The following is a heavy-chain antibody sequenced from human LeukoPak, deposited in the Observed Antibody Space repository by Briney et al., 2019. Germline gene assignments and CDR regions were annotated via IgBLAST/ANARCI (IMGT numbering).Heavy chain of an antibody. CDR2: IYYSGST. CDR1: GGSISSYY. J-gene: IGHJ4*02. D-gene: IGHD2-21*02. Sequence: SETLSLTCTVSGGSISSYYWSWIRQPPGKGLEWIGYIYYSGSTNYNPSLKSRVTISVDTSKNQFSLKLSSVTAADTAVYYCARFRPSVVTANYFDCWGQGTLVTVSS. CDR3: ARFRPSVVTANYFDC. V-gene: IGHV4-59*01.